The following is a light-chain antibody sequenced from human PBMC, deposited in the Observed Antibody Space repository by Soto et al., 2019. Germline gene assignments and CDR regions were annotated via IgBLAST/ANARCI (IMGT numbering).Light chain of an antibody. Sequence: QSALTQPASVSGSPGQSITISCTGTSSDVGSYNLVSWYQQHPGKAPKLMIYEGSKRPSGVSNRFSGSKSGNTASLTISGLQAEEEADYYCCSYAGSNSRVFGSGTKVTVL. V-gene: IGLV2-23*01. CDR1: SSDVGSYNL. CDR3: CSYAGSNSRV. J-gene: IGLJ1*01. CDR2: EGS.